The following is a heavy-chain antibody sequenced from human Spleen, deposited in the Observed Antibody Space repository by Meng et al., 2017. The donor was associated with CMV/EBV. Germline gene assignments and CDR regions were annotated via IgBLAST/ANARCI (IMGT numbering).Heavy chain of an antibody. V-gene: IGHV3-21*01. CDR1: GFTFSDYS. CDR2: ISSRSSYI. CDR3: ARDREGGGYFDC. Sequence: GGSLRLSCAASGFTFSDYSMNWVRQAPGKGLEWVSSISSRSSYIYYADSVKGRFTISRDNAKNSLYLQMNSLRAEDTAVYYCARDREGGGYFDCWGQGTLVTVSS. J-gene: IGHJ4*02. D-gene: IGHD2-15*01.